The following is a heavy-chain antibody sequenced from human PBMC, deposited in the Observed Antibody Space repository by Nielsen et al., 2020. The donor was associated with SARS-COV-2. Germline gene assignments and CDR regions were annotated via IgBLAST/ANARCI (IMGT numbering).Heavy chain of an antibody. J-gene: IGHJ4*01. CDR3: ARNGGGIDY. CDR1: GFTFSGYS. CDR2: ISSGGTI. Sequence: GGSLRLSCAASGFTFSGYSMNWVRQAPGKGLEWISYISSGGTIYYADSVKGRFTISRDNAKNSLYLQMSSLRAEDTAVYYCARNGGGIDYWGQGTLVTVSS. V-gene: IGHV3-48*01. D-gene: IGHD3-16*01.